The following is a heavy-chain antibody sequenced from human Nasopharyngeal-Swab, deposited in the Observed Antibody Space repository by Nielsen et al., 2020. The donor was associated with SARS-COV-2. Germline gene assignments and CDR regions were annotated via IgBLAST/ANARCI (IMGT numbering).Heavy chain of an antibody. Sequence: GGSLRLSSAASGFTFGNYAMHWVRQAPRKGPEWVAAMLYDGRLRNFAASVRGRFTISRDNSKGMLYLQLNSLRGDDTAIYYCARSVPPDGGFSSHFYNALDVWGQGTTVTVSS. CDR2: MLYDGRLR. CDR3: ARSVPPDGGFSSHFYNALDV. V-gene: IGHV3-30*04. J-gene: IGHJ6*02. D-gene: IGHD2-15*01. CDR1: GFTFGNYA.